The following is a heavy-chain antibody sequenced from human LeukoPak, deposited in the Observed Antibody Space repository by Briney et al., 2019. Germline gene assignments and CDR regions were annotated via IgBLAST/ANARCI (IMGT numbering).Heavy chain of an antibody. Sequence: SETLSLTCTVSGGSISHGAYYWGWIRQYPGKGLEWIGHIHHTGSAFYNPSLKSRVTISVDTSTSQFSLNLNSVTVADTAVYYCARRKDDTGEFYNWFDTWGQGTLVTVSS. V-gene: IGHV4-31*03. J-gene: IGHJ5*02. CDR2: IHHTGSA. D-gene: IGHD2-8*02. CDR1: GGSISHGAYY. CDR3: ARRKDDTGEFYNWFDT.